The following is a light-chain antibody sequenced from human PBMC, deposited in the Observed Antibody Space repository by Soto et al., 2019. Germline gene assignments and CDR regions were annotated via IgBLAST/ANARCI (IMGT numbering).Light chain of an antibody. CDR3: QQYGRSPPYT. CDR1: QSVSSNY. V-gene: IGKV3-20*01. CDR2: GAS. J-gene: IGKJ2*01. Sequence: EIVLTQSPGTLSLSPGERATLSCRASQSVSSNYLAWYQQKFGQAPRLLIYGASSRATGIPDRFSGSGSGTDFTITISRLEPEDFAVYDCQQYGRSPPYTFGHGTKLESK.